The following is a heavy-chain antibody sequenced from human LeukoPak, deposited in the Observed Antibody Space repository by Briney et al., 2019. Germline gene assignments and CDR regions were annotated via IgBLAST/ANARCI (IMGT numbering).Heavy chain of an antibody. CDR2: ISYDGSNK. CDR3: AKEGRYCSGGSCYSGYYFDY. D-gene: IGHD2-15*01. J-gene: IGHJ4*02. CDR1: GFTFSSYG. V-gene: IGHV3-30*18. Sequence: GGSLRLSCAASGFTFSSYGMHWVRQAPGKGLEWVAVISYDGSNKYYADSVKGRFTISRDNSKNTLYLQMNSLRAEDTAVYYCAKEGRYCSGGSCYSGYYFDYWGQGTLVTVSS.